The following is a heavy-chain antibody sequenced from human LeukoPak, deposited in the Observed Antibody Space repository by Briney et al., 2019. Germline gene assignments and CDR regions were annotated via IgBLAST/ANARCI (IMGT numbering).Heavy chain of an antibody. J-gene: IGHJ4*02. V-gene: IGHV3-7*03. Sequence: GGSLRLSCAASGFSFSNYWMHWVRKPPGKGLEWVANIKQDGSEKYYVDSVKGRFTISRANAKNSLYLQMNSLRAEDTGVYYCDGGTGWVSNLGGGQGTLVIVSS. CDR1: GFSFSNYW. CDR2: IKQDGSEK. CDR3: DGGTGWVSNLG. D-gene: IGHD6-19*01.